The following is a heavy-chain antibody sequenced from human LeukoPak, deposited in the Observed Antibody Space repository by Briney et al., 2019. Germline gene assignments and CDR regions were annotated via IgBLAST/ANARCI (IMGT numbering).Heavy chain of an antibody. D-gene: IGHD6-13*01. CDR1: GGSISGYY. CDR3: ARVEKYSSSSYYYGMDV. J-gene: IGHJ6*02. CDR2: SDYSGGT. V-gene: IGHV4-59*07. Sequence: SDTLPLTCTVSGGSISGYYWSWIRQSPGKGLEWIGYSDYSGGTNYNPSLKSRVTISVDTSKNQFSLKLSSVTAADTAVYYCARVEKYSSSSYYYGMDVWGQGTTVTVSS.